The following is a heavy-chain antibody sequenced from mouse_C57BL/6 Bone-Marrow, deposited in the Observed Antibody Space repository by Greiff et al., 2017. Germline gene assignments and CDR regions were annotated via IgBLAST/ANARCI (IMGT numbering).Heavy chain of an antibody. J-gene: IGHJ1*03. CDR1: GYSITSGYY. Sequence: EVQRVESGPGLVKPSQSLSLTCSVTGYSITSGYYWNWIRQFPGNKLEWMGYISYDGSNNYNPSLKNRISITRDTSKNQFFLKLNSVTTEDTATYYCARDDGYSCWYVDVWGTGTTVTVSS. CDR2: ISYDGSN. CDR3: ARDDGYSCWYVDV. D-gene: IGHD2-3*01. V-gene: IGHV3-6*01.